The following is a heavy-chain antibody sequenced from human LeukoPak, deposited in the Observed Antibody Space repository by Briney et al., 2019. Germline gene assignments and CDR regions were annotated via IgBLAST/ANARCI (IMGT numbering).Heavy chain of an antibody. J-gene: IGHJ4*02. CDR1: GGTFSSYA. V-gene: IGHV1-69*05. CDR3: ARTWGSYSFDS. CDR2: IIPIFGTA. D-gene: IGHD3-16*01. Sequence: SVKVSCKASGGTFSSYAISWVRQAPGQGLEWMGRIIPIFGTANYAQKFQGRVTITTDESTSTAYMELSRLRSDDTAVYYCARTWGSYSFDSWGQGTLVTVSS.